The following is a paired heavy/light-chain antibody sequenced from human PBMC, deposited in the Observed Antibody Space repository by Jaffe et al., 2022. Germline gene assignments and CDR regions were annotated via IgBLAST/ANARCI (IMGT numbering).Light chain of an antibody. V-gene: IGKV3-15*01. CDR1: QSVSSN. J-gene: IGKJ1*01. CDR2: GAS. Sequence: EIVMTQSPATLSVSPGERATLSCRASQSVSSNLAWYQQKPGQAPRLLIYGASTRATGIPARFSGSGSGTEFTLTISSLQSEDFAVYYCQQYNNWQTFGQGTKVEIK. CDR3: QQYNNWQT.
Heavy chain of an antibody. CDR1: GFTFDDYA. D-gene: IGHD2-2*01. CDR2: ISWNSGSI. V-gene: IGHV3-9*01. CDR3: AKADILGYCSSTSCYAGKAFDI. Sequence: EVQLVESGGGLVQPGRSLRLSCAASGFTFDDYAMHWVRQAPGKGLEWVSGISWNSGSIGYADSVKGRFTISRDNAKNSLYLQMNSLRAEDTALYYCAKADILGYCSSTSCYAGKAFDIWGQGTMVTVSS. J-gene: IGHJ3*02.